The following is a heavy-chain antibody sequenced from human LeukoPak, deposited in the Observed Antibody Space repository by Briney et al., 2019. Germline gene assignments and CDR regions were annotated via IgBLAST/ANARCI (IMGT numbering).Heavy chain of an antibody. Sequence: ASVKVSCKASGYTFTGYYMHWVRQAPGQGLEWMGWINPNSGGTNYAQKFQGRVTMTRDTSISTAYMELSRLRSDDTAVYYCARGFGVGGILWLTFDYWGQGTLVTVSS. J-gene: IGHJ4*02. CDR3: ARGFGVGGILWLTFDY. CDR2: INPNSGGT. D-gene: IGHD2-21*01. CDR1: GYTFTGYY. V-gene: IGHV1-2*02.